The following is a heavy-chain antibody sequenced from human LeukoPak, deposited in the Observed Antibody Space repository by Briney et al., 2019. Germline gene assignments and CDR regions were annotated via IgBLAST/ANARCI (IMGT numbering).Heavy chain of an antibody. CDR3: ATGGAPDCSVGTCYSLDS. V-gene: IGHV4-61*02. CDR2: VYPSGGT. CDR1: GGSISSGTYY. Sequence: SQTLSLTCTVSGGSISSGTYYLSWIRQSAGKGLEWIGLVYPSGGTNYNPSLKSRLTISIDASKNQFSLNLSSVTAADTAVYYCATGGAPDCSVGTCYSLDSWGQVTPVTVSS. D-gene: IGHD2-15*01. J-gene: IGHJ4*02.